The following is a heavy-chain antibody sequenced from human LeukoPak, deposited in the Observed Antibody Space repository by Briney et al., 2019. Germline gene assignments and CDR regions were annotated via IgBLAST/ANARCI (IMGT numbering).Heavy chain of an antibody. D-gene: IGHD3-10*01. V-gene: IGHV3-7*01. CDR2: IKQDGGEK. Sequence: GGSLTLSCAASGFTFSGYWMSWLRQAPGKGLEWVANIKQDGGEKFYVDSVKGRFTISRDNVKNSLYLQMSSLRAEDTAVYYCARDRGFGHADVWGKGTTVTVSS. J-gene: IGHJ6*04. CDR3: ARDRGFGHADV. CDR1: GFTFSGYW.